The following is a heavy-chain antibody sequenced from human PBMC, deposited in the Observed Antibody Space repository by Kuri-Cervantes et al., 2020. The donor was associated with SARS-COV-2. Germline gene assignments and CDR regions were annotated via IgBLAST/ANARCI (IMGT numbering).Heavy chain of an antibody. CDR2: IKQDGSEK. CDR1: GFTFSSYW. J-gene: IGHJ5*02. V-gene: IGHV3-7*03. CDR3: ARAMRADSNWFDP. D-gene: IGHD6-25*01. Sequence: GESLKISCAASGFTFSSYWMSWVHQAPGKGLEWVANIKQDGSEKYYVDSVKGRFTISRHNSKNTLYLQMNSLRAEDTAVYYCARAMRADSNWFDPWGQGTRVTCYS.